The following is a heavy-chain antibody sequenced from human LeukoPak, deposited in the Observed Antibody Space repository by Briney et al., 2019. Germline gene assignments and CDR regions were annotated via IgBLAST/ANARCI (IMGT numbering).Heavy chain of an antibody. V-gene: IGHV3-23*01. CDR3: AKKRIAAAGKPDFDY. Sequence: SGGSLRLSCAASGFTFSSYAMSWVRQAPGKGLEWVSLISGSGGITYYADSVKGRFTISRDNSKNTLYLQMNSLRAEDAAVYYCAKKRIAAAGKPDFDYWGQGTLVTVSS. CDR1: GFTFSSYA. CDR2: ISGSGGIT. D-gene: IGHD6-13*01. J-gene: IGHJ4*02.